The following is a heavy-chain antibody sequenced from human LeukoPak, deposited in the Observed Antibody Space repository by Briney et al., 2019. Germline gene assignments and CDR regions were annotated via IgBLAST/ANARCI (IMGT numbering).Heavy chain of an antibody. J-gene: IGHJ4*02. CDR2: IYYSGST. CDR3: ASPRAGYSSSWPPSGTSDY. D-gene: IGHD6-13*01. V-gene: IGHV4-39*01. Sequence: PSETLSLTCTVSGGSISSSSYYWGWIRQPPGKGLEWIGSIYYSGSTYYNPSLKSRVTISVDTSKNQFSLKLSSVTAADTAVYYCASPRAGYSSSWPPSGTSDYWGQGTLVTVSS. CDR1: GGSISSSSYY.